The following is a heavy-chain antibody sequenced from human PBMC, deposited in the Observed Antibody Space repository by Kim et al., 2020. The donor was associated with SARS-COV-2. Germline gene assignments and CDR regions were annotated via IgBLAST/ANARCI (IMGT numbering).Heavy chain of an antibody. V-gene: IGHV3-21*01. D-gene: IGHD6-19*01. CDR3: ARDRVAGTFFIGDDYYYYGMDV. CDR1: GFTFSSYS. CDR2: ISSSSSYI. J-gene: IGHJ6*02. Sequence: GGSLRLSCAASGFTFSSYSMNWVRQAPGKGLEWVSSISSSSSYIYYADSVKGRFTISRDNAKNSLYLQMNSLRAEDTAVYYCARDRVAGTFFIGDDYYYYGMDVWGQGTTVTVSS.